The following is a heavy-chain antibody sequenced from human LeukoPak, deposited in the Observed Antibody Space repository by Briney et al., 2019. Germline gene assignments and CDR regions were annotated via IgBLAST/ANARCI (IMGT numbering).Heavy chain of an antibody. J-gene: IGHJ4*02. V-gene: IGHV3-7*01. CDR1: GFTLSIYS. Sequence: GGSLRLSCAASGFTLSIYSMSWVRQAPGRGLEWVANIKQDGSDKYYLDSVKGRFTISRDNAKNSLYLQMNSLRAEDTAVYYCARDATNFDYWGQGTLVTVSS. CDR3: ARDATNFDY. CDR2: IKQDGSDK. D-gene: IGHD1-1*01.